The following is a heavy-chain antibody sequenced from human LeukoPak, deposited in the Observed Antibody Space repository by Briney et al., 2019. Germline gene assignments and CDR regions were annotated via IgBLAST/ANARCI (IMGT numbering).Heavy chain of an antibody. J-gene: IGHJ5*02. D-gene: IGHD2-15*01. V-gene: IGHV1-69*04. CDR2: IIPILGIA. CDR3: ARDRDIVVVVAASPWFDP. CDR1: GGTFSSYA. Sequence: SVKVSCMASGGTFSSYAISWVRQAPGQGLEWMGRIIPILGIANYAQKFQGRVTITADKSTSTAYMGLSSLRSEDTAVYYCARDRDIVVVVAASPWFDPWGQGTLVTVSS.